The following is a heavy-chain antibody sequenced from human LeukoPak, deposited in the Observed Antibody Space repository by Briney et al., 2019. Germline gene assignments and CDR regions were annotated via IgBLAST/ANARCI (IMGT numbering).Heavy chain of an antibody. CDR3: ARARGYSSGFDC. D-gene: IGHD6-19*01. J-gene: IGHJ4*02. Sequence: SGPTLASPTQTLTLTCTFSGFSLSTSGMRVSWIRQPPGKALEWLARIDWDDDKFYSTSLKTRLTISKDTSKNQVVLTTTNMDPVAPATYYCARARGYSSGFDCWGQGTLVTVSS. V-gene: IGHV2-70*04. CDR2: IDWDDDK. CDR1: GFSLSTSGMR.